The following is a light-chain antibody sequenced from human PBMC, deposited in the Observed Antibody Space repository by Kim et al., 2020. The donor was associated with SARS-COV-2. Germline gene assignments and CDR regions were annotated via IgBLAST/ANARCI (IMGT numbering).Light chain of an antibody. J-gene: IGKJ1*01. CDR1: QSVSSNY. Sequence: GERATLSCRASQSVSSNYLAWYRQKPGKAPRLLIYGASSRATGIPDRFSGSGSGTDFTLTISRLEPEDCAVYYCQQHGSSPPSWTFGQGTKVDIK. CDR3: QQHGSSPPSWT. V-gene: IGKV3-20*01. CDR2: GAS.